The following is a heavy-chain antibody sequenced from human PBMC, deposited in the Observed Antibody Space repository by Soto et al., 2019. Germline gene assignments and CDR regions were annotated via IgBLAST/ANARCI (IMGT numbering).Heavy chain of an antibody. D-gene: IGHD3-16*02. V-gene: IGHV1-46*01. CDR2: INPSGGST. CDR3: ARVLGDLSHHYYYYYGMDV. J-gene: IGHJ6*02. Sequence: ASVKVSCKASGYTFTSNYMHWVRQAPGQGLEWMGIINPSGGSTSYAQKFQGRVTMTRDTSTSTVYMELSSLRSEDTAVYYCARVLGDLSHHYYYYYGMDVWGQGTTVTVS. CDR1: GYTFTSNY.